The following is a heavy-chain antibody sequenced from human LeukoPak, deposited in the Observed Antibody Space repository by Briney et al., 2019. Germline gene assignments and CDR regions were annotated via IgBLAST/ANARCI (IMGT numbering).Heavy chain of an antibody. CDR1: GFTFSSYS. Sequence: PGGSLRLSCAASGFTFSSYSMNWVRQAPGKGLEWVSSISSSSSYIYYADSVKGRFTISRDNAKNSLYLQMNSLRAEDTAVYYCARVHDYGGNSYPLDYWGQGTLVTVSS. CDR3: ARVHDYGGNSYPLDY. D-gene: IGHD4-23*01. CDR2: ISSSSSYI. V-gene: IGHV3-21*01. J-gene: IGHJ4*02.